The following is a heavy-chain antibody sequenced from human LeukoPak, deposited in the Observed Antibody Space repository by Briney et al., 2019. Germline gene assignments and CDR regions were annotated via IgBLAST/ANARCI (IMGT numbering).Heavy chain of an antibody. CDR3: AKDQYSSSYYFDY. V-gene: IGHV3-30*02. D-gene: IGHD6-6*01. Sequence: GGSLRLSCAASGFTFSSYGMHWVRQAPGKGLEWVAFIRYDGSNKYYTDSVKGRFTISRDNSKNTLYLQMNSLRAEDTAVYYCAKDQYSSSYYFDYWGQRTLVTVSS. J-gene: IGHJ4*02. CDR2: IRYDGSNK. CDR1: GFTFSSYG.